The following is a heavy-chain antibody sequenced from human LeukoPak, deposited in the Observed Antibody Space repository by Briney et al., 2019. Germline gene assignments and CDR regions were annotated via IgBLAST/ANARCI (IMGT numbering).Heavy chain of an antibody. J-gene: IGHJ6*03. CDR1: GVSISSYY. Sequence: SETLSLTCTVSGVSISSYYWSWVRQPPGKGLEWIGYIYYSGSTNYDPSLKSRVTISVDTSKNQFSLKLSSVTAADTAVYYCARGLNLGAYYYYYYMDVWGKGTTVTVSS. CDR2: IYYSGST. CDR3: ARGLNLGAYYYYYYMDV. D-gene: IGHD3-16*01. V-gene: IGHV4-59*01.